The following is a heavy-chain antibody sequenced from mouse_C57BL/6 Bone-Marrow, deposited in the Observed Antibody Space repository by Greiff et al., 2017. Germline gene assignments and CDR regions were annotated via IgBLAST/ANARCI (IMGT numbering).Heavy chain of an antibody. CDR1: GYTFTSYW. J-gene: IGHJ2*01. CDR3: ARTTVVATRYYFDY. D-gene: IGHD1-1*01. CDR2: IDPSDSYT. V-gene: IGHV1-69*01. Sequence: QVQLQQPGAELVMPGASVKLSCKASGYTFTSYWMHWVKQRPGQGLEWIGEIDPSDSYTNYNQKFKGKSTLTVDKSSSTAYMQLSSLTSEDSAVYYCARTTVVATRYYFDYWGQGTTLTVSS.